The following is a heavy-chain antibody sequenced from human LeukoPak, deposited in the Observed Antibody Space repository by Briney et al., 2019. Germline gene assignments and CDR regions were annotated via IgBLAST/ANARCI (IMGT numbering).Heavy chain of an antibody. Sequence: GGSLRLSCPAPGFTFSNYWMHWVLQPSGKGLVWVSHITSDGSTTSSADSVKGRFTISRDNAKNTLYLQMISLSAEDTAVYYCARAAYSSGWYDYWGQGTLVTVSS. V-gene: IGHV3-74*01. J-gene: IGHJ4*02. CDR1: GFTFSNYW. D-gene: IGHD6-19*01. CDR2: ITSDGSTT. CDR3: ARAAYSSGWYDY.